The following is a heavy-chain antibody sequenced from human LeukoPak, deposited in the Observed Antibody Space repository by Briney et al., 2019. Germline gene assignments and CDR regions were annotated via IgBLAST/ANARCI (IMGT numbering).Heavy chain of an antibody. V-gene: IGHV3-64D*06. D-gene: IGHD6-13*01. CDR3: VKGTGTKYYYYGMDV. Sequence: GGSLRLSCSASGFAFSNYATHCVRQAPGKGLEYVAAINSNGGSTYYADSVKGRFTISGDNSKNTLYLQMSSLRAEDTAVYYCVKGTGTKYYYYGMDVWGQGTTVTVSS. CDR2: INSNGGST. CDR1: GFAFSNYA. J-gene: IGHJ6*02.